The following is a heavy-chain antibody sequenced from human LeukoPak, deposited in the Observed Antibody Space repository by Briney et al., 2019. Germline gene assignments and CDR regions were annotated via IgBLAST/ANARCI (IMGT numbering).Heavy chain of an antibody. CDR3: AKFTGTYYFDY. CDR1: GFTFDDYA. Sequence: PGRSLRLSCAASGFTFDDYAMHWVRQAPGKGLEWVSAISGSGGSTYYADSVKGRFTISRDNSKNTLYLQMNSLRAEDTAVYYCAKFTGTYYFDYWGQGTLVTVSS. J-gene: IGHJ4*02. CDR2: ISGSGGST. V-gene: IGHV3-23*01. D-gene: IGHD1-1*01.